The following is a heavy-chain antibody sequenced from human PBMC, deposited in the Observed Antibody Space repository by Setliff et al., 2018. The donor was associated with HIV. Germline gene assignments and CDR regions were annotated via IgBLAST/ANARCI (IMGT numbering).Heavy chain of an antibody. Sequence: SETLSLTCTVSGGSISSSSYYWGWIRQPPGKGLEWIGNIYYSGSTYYNPSLKSRVTMSVDTSKNQFSLKLRSVTAADTAVYYCEVAGQWGQGTLVTVSS. V-gene: IGHV4-39*07. CDR3: EVAGQ. CDR2: IYYSGST. J-gene: IGHJ4*02. D-gene: IGHD6-19*01. CDR1: GGSISSSSYY.